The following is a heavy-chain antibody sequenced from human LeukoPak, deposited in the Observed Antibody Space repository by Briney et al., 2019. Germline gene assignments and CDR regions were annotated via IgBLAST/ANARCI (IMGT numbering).Heavy chain of an antibody. J-gene: IGHJ5*02. CDR1: GYTFTGYY. V-gene: IGHV1-2*02. Sequence: ASVKVSCKASGYTFTGYYMHWVRQAPGQGLEWMGWINPNSGGTNYAQKFQGRVTMTRDTSISTAYMELSRLRSDDTAVYYCARDWWSIVVVPAAIPEGNWFDPWGQGTLVTVSS. CDR3: ARDWWSIVVVPAAIPEGNWFDP. CDR2: INPNSGGT. D-gene: IGHD2-2*02.